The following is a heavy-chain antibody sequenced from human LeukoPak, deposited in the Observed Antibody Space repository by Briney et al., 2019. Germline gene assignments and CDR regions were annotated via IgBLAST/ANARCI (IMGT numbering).Heavy chain of an antibody. D-gene: IGHD1-26*01. CDR1: GFTFTRHG. V-gene: IGHV3-74*01. Sequence: GSLRLSCVVSGFTFTRHGMHWVGQAPGKGLVWVSRMNDDGSGTSYAEGLKGRFTISRDNAKNTLYLHMCNLRAEDTPVYYCATPRGSGSYLAFDYWGQGPLVTVSS. CDR3: ATPRGSGSYLAFDY. CDR2: MNDDGSGT. J-gene: IGHJ4*02.